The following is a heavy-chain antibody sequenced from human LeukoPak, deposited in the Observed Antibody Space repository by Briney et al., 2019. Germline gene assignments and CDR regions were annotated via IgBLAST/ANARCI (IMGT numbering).Heavy chain of an antibody. V-gene: IGHV1-2*02. CDR1: GYTFSGYY. CDR3: ARVGLYRSGSYLVY. CDR2: THPNSGAT. Sequence: ASVKVSCKASGYTFSGYYIHWVRQAPGQGLEWMGWTHPNSGATNYAQKFQGRVTMTRDTSITTAYMELSRLTSDDTAVYYCARVGLYRSGSYLVYWGQGTLVTVSS. J-gene: IGHJ4*02. D-gene: IGHD3-10*01.